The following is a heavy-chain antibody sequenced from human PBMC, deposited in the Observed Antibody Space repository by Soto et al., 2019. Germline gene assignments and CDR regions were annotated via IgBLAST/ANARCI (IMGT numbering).Heavy chain of an antibody. CDR2: INHSGST. Sequence: PSETLSLTCAVYGGSFSGYYCSWIRQPPGKGLEWIGEINHSGSTNYNPSLKSRVTTSVDTSKKQFSLKLSSVTAADTAVYYCVGRVRWLKWFDPLGQVTLVTVCS. V-gene: IGHV4-34*01. CDR1: GGSFSGYY. CDR3: VGRVRWLKWFDP. D-gene: IGHD3-22*01. J-gene: IGHJ5*02.